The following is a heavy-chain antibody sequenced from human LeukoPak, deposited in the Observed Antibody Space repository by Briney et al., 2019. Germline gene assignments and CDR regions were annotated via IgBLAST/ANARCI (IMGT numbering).Heavy chain of an antibody. D-gene: IGHD2-21*02. CDR1: GFTFSAYG. J-gene: IGHJ4*02. CDR3: AKDGTGCGGDCYSDY. Sequence: GESLRLSCAASGFTFSAYGMSWFRQAPGKGLEWVSAITYSSGNTYYADSVKGRFTISRDNSKNTLYLQMNSLRAEDTALYYCAKDGTGCGGDCYSDYWGQGTLVTVSS. V-gene: IGHV3-23*01. CDR2: ITYSSGNT.